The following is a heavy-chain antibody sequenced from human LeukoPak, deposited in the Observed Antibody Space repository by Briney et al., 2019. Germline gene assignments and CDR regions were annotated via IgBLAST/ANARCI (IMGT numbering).Heavy chain of an antibody. CDR3: ARAMDV. CDR1: GFTFSSYA. CDR2: IKQDGSEK. Sequence: GGSLRLSCAASGFTFSSYAMSWVRQAPGKGLEWVANIKQDGSEKYYVGSVKGRFTISRDNAKNSLYLQMNSLRAEDTAVYYCARAMDVWGQGTAVTVSS. V-gene: IGHV3-7*03. J-gene: IGHJ6*02.